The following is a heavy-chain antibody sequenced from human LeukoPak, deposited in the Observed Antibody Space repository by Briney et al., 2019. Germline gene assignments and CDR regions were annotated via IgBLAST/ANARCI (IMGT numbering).Heavy chain of an antibody. CDR2: IGNDGSNK. V-gene: IGHV3-30*02. J-gene: IGHJ4*02. CDR3: AAHQGYCSGGGCGPY. CDR1: GFTFSTFG. D-gene: IGHD2-15*01. Sequence: GGSLRLSCAASGFTFSTFGMHWVRQAPGKGLEWWAFIGNDGSNKYYVDSVKGRFTISRDNSKNTLYLQMNTLRAEDTAVYHCAAHQGYCSGGGCGPYWGQGTQVTVSS.